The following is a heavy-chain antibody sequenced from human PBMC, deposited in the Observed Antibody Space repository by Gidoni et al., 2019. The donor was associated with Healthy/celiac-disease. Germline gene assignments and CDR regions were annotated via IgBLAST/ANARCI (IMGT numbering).Heavy chain of an antibody. D-gene: IGHD3-3*01. CDR3: ARDWTSYWYFDL. J-gene: IGHJ2*01. CDR2: ISSSSSYI. V-gene: IGHV3-21*01. Sequence: GLEWVSSISSSSSYIYYADSVKGRFTISRDNAKNSLYLQMNSLRAEDTAVYYCARDWTSYWYFDLWGRGTLVTVSS.